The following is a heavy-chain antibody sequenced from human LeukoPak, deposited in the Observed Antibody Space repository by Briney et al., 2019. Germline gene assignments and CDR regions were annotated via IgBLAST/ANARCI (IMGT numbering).Heavy chain of an antibody. CDR2: IKQDGSEK. CDR3: AKNGDRGAYCSGGTCYPYYYYYMDV. CDR1: GFTFSSYW. V-gene: IGHV3-7*03. D-gene: IGHD2-15*01. Sequence: GGSLRLSCAASGFTFSSYWMSWVRQAPGKGLEWVANIKQDGSEKYYVDSVKGRFTISRDNSRNTLYLQMNSLRAEDTAIYYCAKNGDRGAYCSGGTCYPYYYYYMDVWGKGTTVTISS. J-gene: IGHJ6*03.